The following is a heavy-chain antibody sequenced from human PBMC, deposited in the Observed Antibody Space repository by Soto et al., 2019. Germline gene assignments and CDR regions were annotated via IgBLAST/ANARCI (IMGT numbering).Heavy chain of an antibody. Sequence: GALRLSCAASGFTFSNYDMSWVRQAPGKGLEWVSGISGSGGITYYADSVKGRFTISRDNSKNTLYLQMNSLRAEDTAVYYCADPPTSDYWGQGTLVTVSS. CDR1: GFTFSNYD. V-gene: IGHV3-23*01. CDR2: ISGSGGIT. CDR3: ADPPTSDY. J-gene: IGHJ4*02.